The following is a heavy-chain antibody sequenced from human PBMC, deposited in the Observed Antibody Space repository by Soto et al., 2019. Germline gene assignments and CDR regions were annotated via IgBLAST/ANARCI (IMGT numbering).Heavy chain of an antibody. V-gene: IGHV1-46*01. CDR2: INPSGGST. CDR1: GYTFTSYY. CDR3: AREVSGLGLDV. J-gene: IGHJ6*02. D-gene: IGHD3-16*01. Sequence: GASVKVSCKASGYTFTSYYMHWVRQAPGQGLEWMGIINPSGGSTSCAQKFQGRVTMTRDTSTSTVYMELSSLRSEDTAVYYCAREVSGLGLDVWGQGTTVTVSS.